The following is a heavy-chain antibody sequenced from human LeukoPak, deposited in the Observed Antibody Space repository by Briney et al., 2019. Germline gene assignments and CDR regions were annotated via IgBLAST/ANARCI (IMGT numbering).Heavy chain of an antibody. V-gene: IGHV1-69*13. CDR3: ASWSPGIADY. CDR2: IIPIFGTA. J-gene: IGHJ4*02. D-gene: IGHD6-13*01. Sequence: GASVKVSCKASGGTFSSYTISWVRQAPGQGLEWMGGIIPIFGTANYAQKFQGRVTITADESTSTAYMELSSLRSEDTAVYYCASWSPGIADYWGQGTLVTVSS. CDR1: GGTFSSYT.